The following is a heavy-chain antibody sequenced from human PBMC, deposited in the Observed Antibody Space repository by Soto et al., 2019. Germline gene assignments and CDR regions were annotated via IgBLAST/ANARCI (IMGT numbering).Heavy chain of an antibody. Sequence: QVQLQESGPGLVKPSQTLSLTCTVSGGSISSGGYYWSWIRQHPGKGLEWIGYIYYSGSTYYNPSLKSRVTISVDTSKNQFSLKLSSVTAADTAVYYCARELPLPYYYDSSGYVRGYFDYWGQGTLVTVSS. CDR1: GGSISSGGYY. J-gene: IGHJ4*02. V-gene: IGHV4-31*03. CDR3: ARELPLPYYYDSSGYVRGYFDY. D-gene: IGHD3-22*01. CDR2: IYYSGST.